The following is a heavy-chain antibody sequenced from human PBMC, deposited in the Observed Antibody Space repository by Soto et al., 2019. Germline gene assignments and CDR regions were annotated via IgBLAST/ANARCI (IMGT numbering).Heavy chain of an antibody. Sequence: GGSLRLSCAASGFTFSSCAMGWVRQAPGKGLEWVAVISYDGSNKYYAGSVKGRFTISRDNSKNTLYLQMNSLRAEDTAVYYCARTRQYGGNSEYYYYGMDVWGQGTTVTVSS. CDR1: GFTFSSCA. J-gene: IGHJ6*02. CDR2: ISYDGSNK. CDR3: ARTRQYGGNSEYYYYGMDV. V-gene: IGHV3-30-3*01. D-gene: IGHD2-21*02.